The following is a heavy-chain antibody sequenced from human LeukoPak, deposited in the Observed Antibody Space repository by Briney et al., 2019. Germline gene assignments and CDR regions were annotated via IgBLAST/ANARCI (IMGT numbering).Heavy chain of an antibody. CDR1: GGSFSGYY. Sequence: SETLSLTCTVCGGSFSGYYWSWIRQHPGKGLEWIGYIYYSGSTYYNPSLKSRVTISVDTSKNQFSLKLSSVTAADTAVYYCARVARYCSSTSCHIFDYWGQGTLVTVSS. V-gene: IGHV4-31*03. J-gene: IGHJ4*02. CDR2: IYYSGST. D-gene: IGHD2-2*02. CDR3: ARVARYCSSTSCHIFDY.